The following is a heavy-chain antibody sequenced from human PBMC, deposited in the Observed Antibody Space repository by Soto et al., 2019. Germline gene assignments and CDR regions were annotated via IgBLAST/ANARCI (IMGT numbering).Heavy chain of an antibody. CDR1: GYTLTELS. CDR2: FDPEDGET. CDR3: ATVPDYYDSSGYPFDY. J-gene: IGHJ4*02. D-gene: IGHD3-22*01. Sequence: ASVKVSCKVSGYTLTELSMHWVRQAPGKGLEWMGGFDPEDGETIYAQKFQGRVTMTEDTSTDTAYMELNSLRSEDTAVYYCATVPDYYDSSGYPFDYWGQGTLVTSPQ. V-gene: IGHV1-24*01.